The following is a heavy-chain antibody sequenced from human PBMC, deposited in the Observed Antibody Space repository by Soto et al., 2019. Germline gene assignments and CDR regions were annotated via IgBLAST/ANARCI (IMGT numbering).Heavy chain of an antibody. CDR2: IIPIFGTA. J-gene: IGHJ6*02. V-gene: IGHV1-69*13. Sequence: SVKVSCKASGGTFSSYTISWVRQAPGQGLERMGGIIPIFGTANYAQKFQGRVTITADESTSTAYMELSSLRSEDTAVYYCARETNYLYYYYGMDVWGQGTTVTVSS. CDR3: ARETNYLYYYYGMDV. CDR1: GGTFSSYT. D-gene: IGHD3-10*01.